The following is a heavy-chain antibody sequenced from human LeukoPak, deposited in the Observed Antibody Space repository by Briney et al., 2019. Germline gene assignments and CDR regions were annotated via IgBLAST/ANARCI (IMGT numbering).Heavy chain of an antibody. V-gene: IGHV4-34*01. CDR1: GGSFSAYY. CDR2: INHRGDT. J-gene: IGHJ4*03. D-gene: IGHD1-1*01. Sequence: SETLSLTCAVYGGSFSAYYWSWVRQSPGKGLDWIAEINHRGDTNYNPSVKSRVTISVDTSKNQFSLKVTSLTAADTAIYYCARGPTISETGYFDYWGQGTLVTVSS. CDR3: ARGPTISETGYFDY.